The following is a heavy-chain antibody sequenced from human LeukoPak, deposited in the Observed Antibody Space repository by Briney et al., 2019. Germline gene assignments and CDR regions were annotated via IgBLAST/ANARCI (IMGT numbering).Heavy chain of an antibody. D-gene: IGHD2-2*01. CDR3: AGEYQLLPGWFEP. Sequence: ASVKVSCKASGGTFSSYAISGVRQAPGQGLEWMGGIIPIFGTANYAQKFQGRVTITADESTSTAYMELSSLRSEDTAVYYCAGEYQLLPGWFEPGGQGTLVTVSS. V-gene: IGHV1-69*13. CDR2: IIPIFGTA. J-gene: IGHJ5*02. CDR1: GGTFSSYA.